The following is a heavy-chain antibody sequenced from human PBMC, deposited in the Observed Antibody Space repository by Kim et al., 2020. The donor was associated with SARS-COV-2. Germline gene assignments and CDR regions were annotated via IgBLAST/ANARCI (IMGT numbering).Heavy chain of an antibody. J-gene: IGHJ2*01. CDR2: INHSGST. CDR3: ARIPTAVVNILTGPQKAGWYFDL. D-gene: IGHD3-9*01. CDR1: GGSFSGYY. Sequence: SETLSLTCAVYGGSFSGYYWSWIRQPPGKGLEWIGEINHSGSTNYNPSLKSRVTISVDTSKNQFSLKLSSVTAADTAVYYCARIPTAVVNILTGPQKAGWYFDLWGRGTLVTVSS. V-gene: IGHV4-34*01.